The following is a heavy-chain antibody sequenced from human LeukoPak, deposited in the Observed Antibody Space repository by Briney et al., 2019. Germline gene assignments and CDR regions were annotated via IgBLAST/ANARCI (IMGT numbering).Heavy chain of an antibody. CDR2: INPNSGST. D-gene: IGHD4-17*01. CDR1: GYTFTGYY. J-gene: IGHJ4*02. V-gene: IGHV1-2*02. Sequence: ASVKVSCKASGYTFTGYYMHWVRQAPGQGLEWMGWINPNSGSTNYAQKFQGRVTMTRDTSISTAYMELSRLRSDDTAVYYCARETTVTLNFDYWGQGTLVTVSS. CDR3: ARETTVTLNFDY.